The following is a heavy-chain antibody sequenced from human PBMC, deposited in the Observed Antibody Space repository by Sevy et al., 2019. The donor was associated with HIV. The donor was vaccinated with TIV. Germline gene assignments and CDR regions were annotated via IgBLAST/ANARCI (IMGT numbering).Heavy chain of an antibody. CDR2: IYSGGST. CDR3: ARDKQWLVGYYYGMDV. CDR1: GFTVSSNY. J-gene: IGHJ6*02. Sequence: GGSLRLSCAASGFTVSSNYMSWVRQAPGKGLEWVSVIYSGGSTYYADSVKGRFTISRDNSKNTLYLQMNSVRAEDTAVYYCARDKQWLVGYYYGMDVWGQGTTVTVSS. V-gene: IGHV3-53*01. D-gene: IGHD6-19*01.